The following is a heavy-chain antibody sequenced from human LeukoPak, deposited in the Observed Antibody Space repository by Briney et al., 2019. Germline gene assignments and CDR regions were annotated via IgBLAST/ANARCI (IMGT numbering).Heavy chain of an antibody. V-gene: IGHV6-1*01. CDR2: TYYRSKWYN. Sequence: SQTLSLTCAISGDSVSSNSAAWNWIRLSPSRGLEWLARTYYRSKWYNDYAVSVRSRITINPDTSKSQFSLQLNSATPEDTAVYYCARGRAAAGQYYFDYWGQGTLVTVSS. CDR3: ARGRAAAGQYYFDY. CDR1: GDSVSSNSAA. J-gene: IGHJ4*02. D-gene: IGHD6-13*01.